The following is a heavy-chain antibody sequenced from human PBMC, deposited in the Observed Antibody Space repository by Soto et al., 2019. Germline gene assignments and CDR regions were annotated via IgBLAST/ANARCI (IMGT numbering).Heavy chain of an antibody. CDR1: GGTFSSYA. CDR3: ARDRIQLSSANSRYNWFDP. Sequence: QVQLVQSGAEVKKPGSSVKVSCKASGGTFSSYAISWVRQAPGQGLEWMGGIIPIFGTANYAQKFQGRVTITADESTSTAYMELNSLRSEDTGVYYCARDRIQLSSANSRYNWFDPWGQGTLVSVSS. V-gene: IGHV1-69*12. J-gene: IGHJ5*02. CDR2: IIPIFGTA. D-gene: IGHD5-18*01.